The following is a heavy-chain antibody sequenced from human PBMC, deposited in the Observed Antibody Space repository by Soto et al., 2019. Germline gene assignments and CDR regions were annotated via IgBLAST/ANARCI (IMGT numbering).Heavy chain of an antibody. Sequence: GGSLRLSCAASGFTFSSYGMHWVRQAPGKGLEWVAVIWYDGSNKYYADSVKGRFTISRDNSKNTLYLQMNSLRAEDTAVYYCARDDYDSSGYPFDYWGQGTLVTVSS. CDR3: ARDDYDSSGYPFDY. CDR1: GFTFSSYG. J-gene: IGHJ4*02. V-gene: IGHV3-33*01. CDR2: IWYDGSNK. D-gene: IGHD3-22*01.